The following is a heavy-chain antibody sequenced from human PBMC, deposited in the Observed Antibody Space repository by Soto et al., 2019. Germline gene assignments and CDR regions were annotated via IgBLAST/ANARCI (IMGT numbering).Heavy chain of an antibody. D-gene: IGHD2-2*01. V-gene: IGHV3-48*01. CDR3: ARDSLVVPAAIPYFDY. Sequence: GGSLRLSCAACGFTFSSYSMNWVRQAPGKGLEWVSYISSSSSTIYYADSVKGRFTISRDNAKNSLYLQMNSLRAEDTAVYYCARDSLVVPAAIPYFDYWGQGTLVTVSS. J-gene: IGHJ4*02. CDR2: ISSSSSTI. CDR1: GFTFSSYS.